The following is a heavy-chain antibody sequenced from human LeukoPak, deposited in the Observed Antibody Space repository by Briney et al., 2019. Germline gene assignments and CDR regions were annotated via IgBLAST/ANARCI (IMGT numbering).Heavy chain of an antibody. J-gene: IGHJ3*02. CDR1: GGSISSSSYY. Sequence: PSETLSLTCTVSGGSISSSSYYWGWIRQPPGKRLEWIGRIYYSGSTYYNPSLQSRVTIYVDTSKNQFSLKLSSVTAADTAVYYCARHSYGDYGNAFDIWGQGTMVTVSS. D-gene: IGHD4-17*01. CDR3: ARHSYGDYGNAFDI. V-gene: IGHV4-39*01. CDR2: IYYSGST.